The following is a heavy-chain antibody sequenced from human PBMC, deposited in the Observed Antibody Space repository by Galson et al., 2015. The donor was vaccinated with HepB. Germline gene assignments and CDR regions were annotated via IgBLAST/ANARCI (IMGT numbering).Heavy chain of an antibody. J-gene: IGHJ4*02. Sequence: SLRLSCAASGFTFSSYGMHWVRQAPGKGLEWVAVISYDGSNKYYADSVKGRFTISRDNSKNTLYLQMNSLRAEDTAVYYCAKDLEPSLLYHDLFDYWGQGTLVTVSS. CDR3: AKDLEPSLLYHDLFDY. CDR2: ISYDGSNK. CDR1: GFTFSSYG. D-gene: IGHD3-3*01. V-gene: IGHV3-30*18.